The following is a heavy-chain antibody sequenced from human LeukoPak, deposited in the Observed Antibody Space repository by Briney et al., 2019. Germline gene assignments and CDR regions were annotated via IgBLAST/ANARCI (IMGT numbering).Heavy chain of an antibody. CDR3: AAGSPYCSSTSCYTAHQLPFDFDY. D-gene: IGHD2-2*02. J-gene: IGHJ4*02. CDR2: IIPILGTA. CDR1: GDTFNTYG. V-gene: IGHV1-69*10. Sequence: GASVKVSCKASGDTFNTYGISWVRQAPGQGLEWMGGIIPILGTANNAQKFQERVTITRDMSTSTAYMELSSLRSEDTAVYYCAAGSPYCSSTSCYTAHQLPFDFDYWGQGTLVTVSS.